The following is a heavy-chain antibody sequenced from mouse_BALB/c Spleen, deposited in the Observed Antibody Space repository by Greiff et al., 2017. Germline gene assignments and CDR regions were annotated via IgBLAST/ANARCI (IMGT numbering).Heavy chain of an antibody. V-gene: IGHV1-14*01. CDR1: GYTFTSYV. D-gene: IGHD2-3*01. CDR2: INPYNDGT. Sequence: VQLKESGPELVKPGASVKISCKASGYTFTSYVLHWVKQKPGQGLEWIGYINPYNDGTKYNEKFKGKATLTSDKSSSTAYMELSSLTSEDSAVYYCARSGYDGYYMLAYWGQGTLVTVSA. CDR3: ARSGYDGYYMLAY. J-gene: IGHJ3*01.